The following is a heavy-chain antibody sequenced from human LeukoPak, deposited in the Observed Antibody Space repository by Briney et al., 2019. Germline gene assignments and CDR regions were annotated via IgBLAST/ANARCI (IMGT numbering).Heavy chain of an antibody. V-gene: IGHV3-23*01. Sequence: PGGSLRRSCAASGFTFSSYAVGWVRPAPGKGQEWVSGISGSGGSTYYADSVQGRFTISRDNSKNTLYLQMNSLRAEDTAVYYCAKALGRDGYNSGDYWGQGTLVTVSS. D-gene: IGHD5-24*01. CDR1: GFTFSSYA. CDR2: ISGSGGST. CDR3: AKALGRDGYNSGDY. J-gene: IGHJ4*02.